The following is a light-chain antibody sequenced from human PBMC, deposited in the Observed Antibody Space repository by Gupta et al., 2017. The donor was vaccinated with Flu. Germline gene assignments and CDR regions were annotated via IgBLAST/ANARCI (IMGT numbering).Light chain of an antibody. J-gene: IGLJ3*02. CDR1: SPNMGNNY. CDR3: ETWDSSLSSWV. V-gene: IGLV1-51*02. CDR2: ENN. Sequence: QSVLPRPPSLSAAPGQKVPTSCPGSSPNMGNNYVSWYQQLPGTAPKLLIYENNKRPSGIPDRFSGSRSDTSATLGITGLQTGDEADYYCETWDSSLSSWVFGGGTKLTVL.